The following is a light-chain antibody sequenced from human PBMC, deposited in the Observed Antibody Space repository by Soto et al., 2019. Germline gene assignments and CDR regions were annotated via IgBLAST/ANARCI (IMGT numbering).Light chain of an antibody. CDR3: CSYATSDTLV. Sequence: QSALTQPASVSGSPGQSITISCTGTSSDVGSYDLVSWYQQYPGKAPKLMIYEGTKRPSGLSNRFSGSKSGNTASLTISGLQAEDEANYYCCSYATSDTLVFGGGTKLTVL. CDR2: EGT. CDR1: SSDVGSYDL. V-gene: IGLV2-23*01. J-gene: IGLJ2*01.